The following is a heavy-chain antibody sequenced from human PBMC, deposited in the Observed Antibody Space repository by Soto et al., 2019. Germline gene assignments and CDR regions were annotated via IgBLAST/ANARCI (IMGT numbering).Heavy chain of an antibody. CDR3: ARVAY. J-gene: IGHJ4*02. V-gene: IGHV3-21*01. Sequence: GGCRRLSCELAGFTFSRVSMNWVRQVPWKGLEWVASISSGSSDTWYANSVKGRFIISKDNTQNSLVLQMNTLRPEDTTMYYCARVAYWGPGTQVTVSS. CDR2: ISSGSSDT. CDR1: GFTFSRVS.